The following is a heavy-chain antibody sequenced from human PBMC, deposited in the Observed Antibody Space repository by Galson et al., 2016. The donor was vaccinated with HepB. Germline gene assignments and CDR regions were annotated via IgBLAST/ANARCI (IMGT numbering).Heavy chain of an antibody. Sequence: SETLSLTCTVSGDSIRNVGRHWGWFRQSPGKGLEYIGSIHSSGTSYYNPSLTSRITVSADMSRNQFFLSLTSVTAADTAIYSCVRLGTAAAVANRRGSLDWSQGTRVTVSS. V-gene: IGHV4-39*01. D-gene: IGHD6-13*01. CDR1: GDSIRNVGRH. CDR3: VRLGTAAAVANRRGSLD. J-gene: IGHJ4*02. CDR2: IHSSGTS.